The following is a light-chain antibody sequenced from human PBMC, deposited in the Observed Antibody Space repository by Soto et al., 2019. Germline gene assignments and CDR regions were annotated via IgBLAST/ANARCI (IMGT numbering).Light chain of an antibody. CDR3: QQYGNSPIT. CDR2: GTS. V-gene: IGKV3-20*01. CDR1: QSVNSNY. Sequence: EIVMTQSPATLSVSPGERATLSCRASQSVNSNYLAWYQQKPGQAPRLLIYGTSSRATGIPDRFSGSGSGTDFTLTISRLEPEDFAVYYCQQYGNSPITFGQGTRLEIK. J-gene: IGKJ5*01.